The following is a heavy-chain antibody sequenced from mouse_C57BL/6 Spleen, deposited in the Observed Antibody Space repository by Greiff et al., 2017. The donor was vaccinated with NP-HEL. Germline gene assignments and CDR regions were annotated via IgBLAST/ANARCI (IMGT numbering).Heavy chain of an antibody. J-gene: IGHJ4*01. CDR1: GYTFTDHT. V-gene: IGHV1-78*01. D-gene: IGHD2-5*01. CDR3: ARYAYYSNRYYAMDY. Sequence: VQLVESDAELVKPGASVKISCKVSGYTFTDHTIHWMKQRPEQGLEWIGYIYPRDGSTKYNEKFKGKATLTADKSSSTAYMQLNSLTSEDSAVYFCARYAYYSNRYYAMDYWGQGTSVTVSS. CDR2: IYPRDGST.